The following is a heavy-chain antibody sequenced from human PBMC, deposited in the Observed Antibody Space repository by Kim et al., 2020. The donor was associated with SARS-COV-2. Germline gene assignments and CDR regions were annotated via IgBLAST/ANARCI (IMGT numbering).Heavy chain of an antibody. CDR1: GGSFSGYY. J-gene: IGHJ5*02. V-gene: IGHV4-34*01. CDR3: ARAEYDYVWGSYRLAWFDP. D-gene: IGHD3-16*02. Sequence: SETLSLTCAVYGGSFSGYYWCWIRQPPGKGLEWIGEINHSGSTNYNPSLKSRVTISVDTSKDQFSLKLSSVTAAGTAVYYCARAEYDYVWGSYRLAWFDPWGQRPLVTVSS. CDR2: INHSGST.